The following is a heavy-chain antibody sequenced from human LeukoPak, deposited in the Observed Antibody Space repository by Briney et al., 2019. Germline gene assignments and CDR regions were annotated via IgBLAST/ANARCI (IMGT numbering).Heavy chain of an antibody. CDR1: GFTFSSYG. V-gene: IGHV3-23*01. CDR2: ISGSGGST. D-gene: IGHD6-19*01. CDR3: AKFETGYSSGWYGY. J-gene: IGHJ4*02. Sequence: GGTLRLSCAASGFTFSSYGMSWVRQAPGKGLEWVSAISGSGGSTYYADSVKGRFTISRDNSKNTLYLQMNSLRAEDTAVYYCAKFETGYSSGWYGYWGQGTLVTVSS.